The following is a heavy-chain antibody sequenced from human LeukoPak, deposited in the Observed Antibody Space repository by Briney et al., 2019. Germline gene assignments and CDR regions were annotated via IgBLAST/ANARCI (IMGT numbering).Heavy chain of an antibody. CDR1: GFTVSSNY. CDR2: IDSDGST. CDR3: ARTNYSSSWYDLSWYYYYYMDV. D-gene: IGHD6-13*01. V-gene: IGHV3-66*01. J-gene: IGHJ6*03. Sequence: GGSLRLSCAASGFTVSSNYMSWVRQAPGKGLEWVSVIDSDGSTYYADSVKGRFTISRDNSKNTLYLQMNSLRAEDTAVYYCARTNYSSSWYDLSWYYYYYMDVWGKGTTVTVSS.